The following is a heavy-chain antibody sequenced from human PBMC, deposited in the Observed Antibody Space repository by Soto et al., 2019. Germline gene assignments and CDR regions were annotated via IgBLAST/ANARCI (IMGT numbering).Heavy chain of an antibody. CDR1: GGLFSSYP. CDR3: ARGGRGYTWFNEF. D-gene: IGHD3-16*02. V-gene: IGHV1-69*13. Sequence: ASVKVSCKASGGLFSSYPISWVRQVPGQGLEWMGGIIPVFQTAYCTQRFQGRVTITADESTNTAYMELSSLRSEDTAIYYCARGGRGYTWFNEFWGQGTLVTVSS. CDR2: IIPVFQTA. J-gene: IGHJ4*02.